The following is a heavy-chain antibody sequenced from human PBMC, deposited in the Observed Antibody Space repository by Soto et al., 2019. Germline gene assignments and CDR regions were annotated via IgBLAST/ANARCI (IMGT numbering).Heavy chain of an antibody. D-gene: IGHD6-19*01. CDR1: GYTFTSYA. J-gene: IGHJ5*02. CDR3: ARDLGYSSGYNWFDP. Sequence: ASVKVSFKASGYTFTSYAMHWVRQAPGQRLEWMGWINAGNGNTKYSQKFQGRVTITRDTSASTAYMELSSLRSEDTAVYYCARDLGYSSGYNWFDPWGQGTLVTVSS. V-gene: IGHV1-3*01. CDR2: INAGNGNT.